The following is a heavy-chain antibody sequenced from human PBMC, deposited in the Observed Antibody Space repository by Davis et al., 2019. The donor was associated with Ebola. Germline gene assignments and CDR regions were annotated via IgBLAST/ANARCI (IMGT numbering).Heavy chain of an antibody. Sequence: ASVKVSCKASGYTFTGYYMHWVRQATGQGLEWMGWINPNSGGTNYAQRFQGRVTMTRDTSINTAYMELSTLRSDDTAVYFCARDSVSTIDYWGQGTLVTVSS. J-gene: IGHJ4*02. CDR2: INPNSGGT. D-gene: IGHD5/OR15-5a*01. CDR3: ARDSVSTIDY. V-gene: IGHV1-2*02. CDR1: GYTFTGYY.